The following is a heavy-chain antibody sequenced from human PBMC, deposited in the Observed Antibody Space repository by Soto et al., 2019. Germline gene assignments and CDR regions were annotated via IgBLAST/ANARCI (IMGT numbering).Heavy chain of an antibody. CDR3: ARAQYCTNGVCFHRDAFDI. V-gene: IGHV3-21*01. Sequence: EVQLVESGGGLVKPGGSLRLSCAASGFTFSSYSMNWVRQAPGKGLEWVSSISSSSSYIYYADSVKSRFTISRDNAKNSLYLQMNSLRAEDTAVYYCARAQYCTNGVCFHRDAFDIWGQGTMVTVSS. CDR2: ISSSSSYI. J-gene: IGHJ3*02. CDR1: GFTFSSYS. D-gene: IGHD2-8*01.